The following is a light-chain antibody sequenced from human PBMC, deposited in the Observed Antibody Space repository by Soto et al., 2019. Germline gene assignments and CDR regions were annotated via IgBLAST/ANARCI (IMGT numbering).Light chain of an antibody. J-gene: IGKJ2*03. Sequence: DIQMTQSPSTLSASVGDRVTITCRASQSISSWLAWYQQKPGKAPKLLIYKASSLESGVPSRFSGGGSGKEFTLTISSLQPDDFATYNCQQYNSYPPCFGQGTKLEIK. V-gene: IGKV1-5*03. CDR1: QSISSW. CDR3: QQYNSYPPC. CDR2: KAS.